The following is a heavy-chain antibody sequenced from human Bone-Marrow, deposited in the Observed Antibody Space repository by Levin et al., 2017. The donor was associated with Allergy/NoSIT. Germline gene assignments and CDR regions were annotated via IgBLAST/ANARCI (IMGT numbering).Heavy chain of an antibody. D-gene: IGHD1-1*01. CDR2: IKSNPDGGAI. CDR3: TTSNWQAFDS. Sequence: GGSLRLSCAASGFSFIDTWMSWVRQAPGKGLEWVGRIKSNPDGGAIDYAAPVKDRFTISRDDSERTVSLQMNSLKTEDTAVYYCTTSNWQAFDSWGQGTLVTVSS. V-gene: IGHV3-15*01. J-gene: IGHJ5*01. CDR1: GFSFIDTW.